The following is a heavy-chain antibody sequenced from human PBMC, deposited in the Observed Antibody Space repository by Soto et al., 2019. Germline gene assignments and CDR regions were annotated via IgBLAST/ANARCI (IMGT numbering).Heavy chain of an antibody. Sequence: SETLSLTCTVSRAFMNSYHWSWIRQPPVQGLEWIGYIYYSGSTNYSPSLKSRVTMSLDTSKNQFSLKLRSVTAADTAVYYCASFSGYDPYYFDYWGQGTLVTVSS. D-gene: IGHD5-12*01. J-gene: IGHJ4*02. V-gene: IGHV4-59*01. CDR2: IYYSGST. CDR3: ASFSGYDPYYFDY. CDR1: RAFMNSYH.